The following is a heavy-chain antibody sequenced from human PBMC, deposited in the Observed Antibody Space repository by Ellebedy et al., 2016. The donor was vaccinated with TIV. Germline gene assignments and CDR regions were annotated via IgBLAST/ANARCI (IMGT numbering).Heavy chain of an antibody. Sequence: PGGSLRLSCAASGFTFSDYWMSWVRQAPGKGQEWVANIKQDGSEKWYVDSVKGRFTISRDNAKNSLYLQMSSLRAEDTAVYYCARDQGWAYPGSTRFDYWGQGTLVTVSS. CDR3: ARDQGWAYPGSTRFDY. CDR1: GFTFSDYW. D-gene: IGHD3-10*01. J-gene: IGHJ4*03. CDR2: IKQDGSEK. V-gene: IGHV3-7*01.